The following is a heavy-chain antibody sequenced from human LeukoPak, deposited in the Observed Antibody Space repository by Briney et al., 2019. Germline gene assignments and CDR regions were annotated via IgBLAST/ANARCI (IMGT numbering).Heavy chain of an antibody. Sequence: SETLSLTCAVSGDSISSNSWWGWVRQPPKKGLEWIGEIHHSGTTNYNPSLKSRVTISVDESNNQFPLKLSSLTAADTAVYYCARSRWLASYYYYGMDVWGQGTTVTVSS. CDR3: ARSRWLASYYYYGMDV. V-gene: IGHV4-4*02. CDR2: IHHSGTT. J-gene: IGHJ6*02. D-gene: IGHD6-19*01. CDR1: GDSISSNSW.